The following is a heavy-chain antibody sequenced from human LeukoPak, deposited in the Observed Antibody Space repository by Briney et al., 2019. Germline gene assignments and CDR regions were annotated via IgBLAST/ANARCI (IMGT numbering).Heavy chain of an antibody. CDR2: INQHGSET. V-gene: IGHV3-7*01. CDR3: VRDAGYSGYMINDI. D-gene: IGHD5-12*01. J-gene: IGHJ3*02. Sequence: GGSLRLSCIASEFTFTNYLMSWVRQAPGKGLEWVAYINQHGSETFYVDSVKGRFTISRDNTQNSLYLQMNSLRPEDTALYYCVRDAGYSGYMINDIWGQGTMVTVSS. CDR1: EFTFTNYL.